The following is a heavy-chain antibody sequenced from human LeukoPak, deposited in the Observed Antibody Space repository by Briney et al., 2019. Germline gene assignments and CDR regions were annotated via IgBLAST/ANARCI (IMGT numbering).Heavy chain of an antibody. J-gene: IGHJ4*02. CDR1: GYTFTSYY. Sequence: ASVKVSCKASGYTFTSYYMHWVRQAPGQGREWMGIINPSGGSTSYAQKFQGRVTMTRDMSTRTVYMELSRLRYEDTAVYYCARTPPVTTVFDYWGQGTLVTVSS. CDR3: ARTPPVTTVFDY. V-gene: IGHV1-46*01. CDR2: INPSGGST. D-gene: IGHD4-17*01.